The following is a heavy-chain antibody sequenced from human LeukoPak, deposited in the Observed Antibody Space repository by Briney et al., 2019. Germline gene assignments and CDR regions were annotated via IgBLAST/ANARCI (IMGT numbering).Heavy chain of an antibody. CDR1: GFTFRSYA. CDR3: ARRAGAYSHPYDY. V-gene: IGHV3-53*01. D-gene: IGHD4/OR15-4a*01. CDR2: IYSDNT. J-gene: IGHJ4*02. Sequence: PGGSLRLSCAASGFTFRSYAMHWVRQAPGKGLEWVSFIYSDNTHYSDSVKGRFTISRDNSKNTLYLQMNSLRAEDTAVYYCARRAGAYSHPYDYWGQGTLVTVSS.